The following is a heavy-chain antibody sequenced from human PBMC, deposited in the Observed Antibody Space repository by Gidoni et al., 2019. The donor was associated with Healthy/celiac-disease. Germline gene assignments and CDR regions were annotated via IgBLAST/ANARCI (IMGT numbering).Heavy chain of an antibody. D-gene: IGHD3-9*01. Sequence: QVQLQESGPGRVKPSQTLSLTCPVPGGSTSRGGYYWSWLRQHPGKGLEWIGYIYYSGSTYYNPSLKSRVTISVDTSKNQFSLKLSSVTAADTAVYYCARGKITIFHPSGFDIWGQGTMVTVSS. J-gene: IGHJ3*02. V-gene: IGHV4-31*03. CDR1: GGSTSRGGYY. CDR2: IYYSGST. CDR3: ARGKITIFHPSGFDI.